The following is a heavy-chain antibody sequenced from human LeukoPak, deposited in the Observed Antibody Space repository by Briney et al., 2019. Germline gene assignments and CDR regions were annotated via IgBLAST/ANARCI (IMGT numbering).Heavy chain of an antibody. CDR3: ARKKLVARGYFDF. V-gene: IGHV4-39*01. Sequence: PSETLSLTCTVSGDSISNSGYYWDWIRQSPGTGLEWIGSINHSGTTYYEPPLKSRVTISVDASKNQFSLKLSSVTAADTTIYYCARKKLVARGYFDFWGRGIPVTVSS. CDR2: INHSGTT. J-gene: IGHJ4*02. CDR1: GDSISNSGYY. D-gene: IGHD6-13*01.